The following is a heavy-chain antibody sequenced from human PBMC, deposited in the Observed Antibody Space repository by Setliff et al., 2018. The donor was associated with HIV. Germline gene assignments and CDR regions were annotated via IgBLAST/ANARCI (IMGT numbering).Heavy chain of an antibody. CDR3: ARPLTTSYYFWGDAFAI. Sequence: PSETLSLTCAVSGFYISAGYYWGWIRQSPGRGLEWIGCIYNSGQTYYNPSLRSRVTISVDTSKNQFSLKLTSVTAADTAVYYCARPLTTSYYFWGDAFAIWGQGTMVTVSS. J-gene: IGHJ3*02. D-gene: IGHD3-10*02. CDR1: GFYISAGYY. CDR2: IYNSGQT. V-gene: IGHV4-38-2*01.